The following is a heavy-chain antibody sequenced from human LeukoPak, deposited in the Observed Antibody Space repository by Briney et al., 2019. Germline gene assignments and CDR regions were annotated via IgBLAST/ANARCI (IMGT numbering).Heavy chain of an antibody. CDR1: GGSISSYY. D-gene: IGHD3-22*01. Sequence: SETLSLTCTVSGGSISSYYWSWLRQPPGKGPEGIGYLYYSGSTNYNPSLKSRVTISVDTSKNQFSLKLSSVTAADTAVYYCGRGRYYDSSGYGIDYWGQGTLVTVSS. J-gene: IGHJ4*02. CDR3: GRGRYYDSSGYGIDY. CDR2: LYYSGST. V-gene: IGHV4-59*01.